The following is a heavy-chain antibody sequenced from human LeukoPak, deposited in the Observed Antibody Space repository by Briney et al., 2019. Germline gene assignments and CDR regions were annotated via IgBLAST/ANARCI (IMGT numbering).Heavy chain of an antibody. D-gene: IGHD3-9*01. CDR3: ARALRTNYDILTGSRYYYGVDV. CDR2: IYTSGNT. CDR1: GGSISSYY. Sequence: SETLSLTCTVSGGSISSYYWTWIRQPAGKGLEWIGRIYTSGNTDYNPSLKSRVTMSVDTSKNQFPLRLRSVTAADTAVYYCARALRTNYDILTGSRYYYGVDVWGQGTTVTVSS. V-gene: IGHV4-4*07. J-gene: IGHJ6*02.